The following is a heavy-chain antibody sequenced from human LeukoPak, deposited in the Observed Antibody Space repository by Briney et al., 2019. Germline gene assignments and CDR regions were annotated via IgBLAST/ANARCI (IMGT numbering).Heavy chain of an antibody. D-gene: IGHD1-26*01. J-gene: IGHJ4*02. Sequence: PGRSLRLSCAASGFTFSSYAMHWVRQAPGKGLEWVAVMSYDGSNKYYADSVKGRFTISRDNSKNTLYLQMNSLRAEDTAVYYCARDSYVLSGSSHNFDYWGQGNLVTASS. V-gene: IGHV3-30-3*01. CDR3: ARDSYVLSGSSHNFDY. CDR1: GFTFSSYA. CDR2: MSYDGSNK.